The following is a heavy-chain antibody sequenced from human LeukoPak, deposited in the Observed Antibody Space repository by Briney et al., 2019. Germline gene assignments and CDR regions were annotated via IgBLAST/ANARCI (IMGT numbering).Heavy chain of an antibody. CDR2: MNPNSGNT. CDR1: GYTFTSYD. D-gene: IGHD3-3*01. J-gene: IGHJ4*02. V-gene: IGHV1-8*01. Sequence: GASVKISCKASGYTFTSYDINWVRQATGQGLEWMGWMNPNSGNTGYAQKFQGRVTITRNTSISTAYMELSSLRSEDTAVYYCARGSSWSPCGDYWGQGTLVTVSS. CDR3: ARGSSWSPCGDY.